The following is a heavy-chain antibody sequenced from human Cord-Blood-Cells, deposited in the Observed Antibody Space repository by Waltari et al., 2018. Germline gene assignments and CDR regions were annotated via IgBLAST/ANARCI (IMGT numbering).Heavy chain of an antibody. Sequence: QLQLQESGPGLVKPSETLSLTCTVSGGPISSSSYYWGWIRQTPGKGLEWIGSIYYSGSTYYNPSLKSRVTISVDTSKNQFSLKLSSVTAADTAVYYCASHEHYYGSGSYYNYFDYWGQGTLVTVSS. CDR1: GGPISSSSYY. D-gene: IGHD3-10*01. V-gene: IGHV4-39*07. J-gene: IGHJ4*02. CDR2: IYYSGST. CDR3: ASHEHYYGSGSYYNYFDY.